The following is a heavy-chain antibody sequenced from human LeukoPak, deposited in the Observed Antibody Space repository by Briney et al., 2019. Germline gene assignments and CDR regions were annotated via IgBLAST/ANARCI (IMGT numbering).Heavy chain of an antibody. CDR2: ITDAVGST. CDR3: ARDIIATPPGY. D-gene: IGHD6-6*01. Sequence: GGSLRLSCAASGFTFSSSSISWVRQAPGKGLEWVSAITDAVGSTHYADSVKGRFTISSDNSKNTVYLQMNSLRPEDTAVYYCARDIIATPPGYWGQGTLVTVSS. J-gene: IGHJ4*02. V-gene: IGHV3-23*01. CDR1: GFTFSSSS.